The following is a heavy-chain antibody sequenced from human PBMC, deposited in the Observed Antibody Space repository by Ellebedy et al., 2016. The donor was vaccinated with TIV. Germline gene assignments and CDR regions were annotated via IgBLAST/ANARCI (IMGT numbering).Heavy chain of an antibody. Sequence: GGSLRLXXAASGFTFSSYAMSWVRQAPGKGLEWVSAISGSGGSTYYADSVKGRFTISRDNSKNTLYLQMNSLRAEDTAVYYCAKLAAEGSGSFYWGQGTLVTVSS. CDR2: ISGSGGST. CDR3: AKLAAEGSGSFY. V-gene: IGHV3-23*01. CDR1: GFTFSSYA. J-gene: IGHJ4*02. D-gene: IGHD3-10*01.